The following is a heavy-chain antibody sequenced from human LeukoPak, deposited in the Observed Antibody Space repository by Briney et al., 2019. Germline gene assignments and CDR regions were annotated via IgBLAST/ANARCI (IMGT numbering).Heavy chain of an antibody. Sequence: GRSLRLSCATSGFTFSHYGMHWVRQAPGKGLEWVAFIRYDGSNKYYADSVKGRFTISRDNSKNTLYLQMNSLRAEDTAVYYCVKDSGRYYYYMDVWGKGTTVTVSS. V-gene: IGHV3-30*02. CDR1: GFTFSHYG. CDR2: IRYDGSNK. J-gene: IGHJ6*03. CDR3: VKDSGRYYYYMDV.